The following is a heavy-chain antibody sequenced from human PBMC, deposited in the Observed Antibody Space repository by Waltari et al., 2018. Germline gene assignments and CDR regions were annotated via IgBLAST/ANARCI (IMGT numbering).Heavy chain of an antibody. CDR2: INSDGSNT. Sequence: EVQLVESGGGFVQPGGSLRLSCAASGFTFSSYWMHWVRQAPGKGRGWVSRINSDGSNTNYADSVKGRFTVSRDNAKNTLYLQMSSLRAEDTAVYYCARVPTSTLFDYWGQGTLVTVSS. D-gene: IGHD2-2*01. J-gene: IGHJ4*02. CDR3: ARVPTSTLFDY. V-gene: IGHV3-74*01. CDR1: GFTFSSYW.